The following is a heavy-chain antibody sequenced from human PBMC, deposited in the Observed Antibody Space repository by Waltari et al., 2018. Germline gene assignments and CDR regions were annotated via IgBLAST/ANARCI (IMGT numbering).Heavy chain of an antibody. CDR1: GGSFSGYY. V-gene: IGHV4-34*01. Sequence: QVQLQQWGAGLLKPSETLSLTCAVYGGSFSGYYWSWIRQPPGKGLEWIEEINHSGSTNHNPSLKSRVSISVDTSKNKFSLKLSSVTAADTAVYYGARGARYVFNYYYYMDVWGKGTTVTISS. CDR2: INHSGST. CDR3: ARGARYVFNYYYYMDV. J-gene: IGHJ6*03. D-gene: IGHD3-16*01.